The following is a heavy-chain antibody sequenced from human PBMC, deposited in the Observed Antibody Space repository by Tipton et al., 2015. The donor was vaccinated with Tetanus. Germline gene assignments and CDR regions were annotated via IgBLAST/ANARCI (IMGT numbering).Heavy chain of an antibody. CDR3: ARQAGPFGGSVPPDW. CDR2: IYYTGSI. CDR1: GGSIGTYY. J-gene: IGHJ4*02. D-gene: IGHD3-10*01. Sequence: LRLSCTVSGGSIGTYYWSWIRQPPGKGLEYIGSIYYTGSINYNTSLKSRATITIDTSKNHFSLKLTSVTAADTAVYYCARQAGPFGGSVPPDWWGQGTLVSVSP. V-gene: IGHV4-59*08.